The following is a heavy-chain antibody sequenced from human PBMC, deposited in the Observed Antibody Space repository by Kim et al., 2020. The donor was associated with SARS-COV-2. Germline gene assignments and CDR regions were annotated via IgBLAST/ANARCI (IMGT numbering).Heavy chain of an antibody. J-gene: IGHJ6*02. V-gene: IGHV3-74*01. CDR2: INSDGSST. Sequence: GGSLRLSCAASGFTFSSYWMHWVRQAPGKGLVWVSRINSDGSSTSYADSVKGQFTISRDNAKNTLYLQMNSLRAEDTAVYYCARDMYYYDSSGWLYYYGMDVWGQGTTVTVSS. D-gene: IGHD3-22*01. CDR3: ARDMYYYDSSGWLYYYGMDV. CDR1: GFTFSSYW.